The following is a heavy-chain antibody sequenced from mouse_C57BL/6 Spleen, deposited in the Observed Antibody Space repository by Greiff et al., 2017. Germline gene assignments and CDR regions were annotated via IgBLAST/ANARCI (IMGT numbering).Heavy chain of an antibody. CDR1: GFTFSSYA. V-gene: IGHV5-4*03. D-gene: IGHD1-3*01. Sequence: EVKLVESGGGLVKPGGSLKLSCAASGFTFSSYAMSWVRQTPEKRLEWVATISDGGSYTYYPDNVKGRFTISRDNAKNNRYLQMSHLKSEDTAMYYCAWGSGTSWYFDVWGTGTTVTVSS. CDR3: AWGSGTSWYFDV. CDR2: ISDGGSYT. J-gene: IGHJ1*03.